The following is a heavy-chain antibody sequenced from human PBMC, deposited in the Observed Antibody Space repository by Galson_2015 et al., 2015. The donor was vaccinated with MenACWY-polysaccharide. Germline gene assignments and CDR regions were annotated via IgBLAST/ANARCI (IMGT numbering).Heavy chain of an antibody. V-gene: IGHV1-3*04. CDR1: GYTFTSYA. CDR3: ARAPRGLWFGEA. Sequence: SVKVSCTASGYTFTSYAIHWVRQAPGQRLEWMGWINIGNYNTKYSETFQGRLTITRGTSANTAYMELNSLRSEDTAVYYCARAPRGLWFGEAWGQGTLVTVSS. D-gene: IGHD3-10*01. J-gene: IGHJ5*02. CDR2: INIGNYNT.